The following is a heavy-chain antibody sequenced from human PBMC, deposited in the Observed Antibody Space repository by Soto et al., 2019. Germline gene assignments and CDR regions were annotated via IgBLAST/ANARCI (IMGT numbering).Heavy chain of an antibody. Sequence: SETLSLTCTVSGDSLSVGTKYWNCVRQPPGKDLEWIGYIYHGGTTKYNLSLKSLVTISQDTSKNQFSLEIHSVVPSDTAVYYCAGDWGPYWFDPWGQGILVTVSS. CDR2: IYHGGTT. CDR1: GDSLSVGTKY. D-gene: IGHD3-16*01. J-gene: IGHJ5*02. CDR3: AGDWGPYWFDP. V-gene: IGHV4-61*01.